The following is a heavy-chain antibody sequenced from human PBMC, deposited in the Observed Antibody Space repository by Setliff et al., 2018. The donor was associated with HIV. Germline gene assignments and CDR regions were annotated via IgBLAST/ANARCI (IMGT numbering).Heavy chain of an antibody. Sequence: SETLSLTCTVSGGSIRGSNYYWAWIRQPPGKGLEWIGSSYYSGSTNYNPSLKSRVTISVDTSKNQFSLKLSSVTAADTAVYYCARGSRGYSYAYYYYYMDVWGKGTTVTVSS. CDR1: GGSIRGSNYY. CDR2: SYYSGST. V-gene: IGHV4-39*07. CDR3: ARGSRGYSYAYYYYYMDV. D-gene: IGHD5-18*01. J-gene: IGHJ6*03.